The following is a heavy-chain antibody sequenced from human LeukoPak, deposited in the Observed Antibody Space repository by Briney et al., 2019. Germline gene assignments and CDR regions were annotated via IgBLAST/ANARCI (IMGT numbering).Heavy chain of an antibody. CDR3: SRGPRFDP. Sequence: ASVKVSCKTSGYSFTIYEINWVRQATGQGLEWMGWVNPNSGDTDYAQKFQRRLTMTRNTSISAAYMELSGLRLEDTAVYYCSRGPRFDPWGQGTQVTVSS. CDR1: GYSFTIYE. V-gene: IGHV1-8*01. J-gene: IGHJ5*02. CDR2: VNPNSGDT.